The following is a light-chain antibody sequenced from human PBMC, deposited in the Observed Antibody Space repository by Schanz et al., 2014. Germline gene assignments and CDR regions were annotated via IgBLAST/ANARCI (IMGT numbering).Light chain of an antibody. V-gene: IGKV1-39*01. CDR1: QSISSY. Sequence: DIQMTQSPSSLSASVGDRVTITCRASQSISSYLNWYQQKPGKAPKLLIYAASSLQSGVPSRFSDSGSGTDFTLTISSLQPDDFATYYCQQYKYYWGFGQGTKVEIK. J-gene: IGKJ1*01. CDR3: QQYKYYWG. CDR2: AAS.